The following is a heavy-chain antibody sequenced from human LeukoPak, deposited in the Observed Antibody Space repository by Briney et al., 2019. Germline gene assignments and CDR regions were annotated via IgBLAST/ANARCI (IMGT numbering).Heavy chain of an antibody. V-gene: IGHV3-23*01. CDR3: AKDRGYDSSGLDY. CDR2: ISGSGGST. CDR1: GFTFSSYA. D-gene: IGHD3-22*01. Sequence: PGGSLRLSCAASGFTFSSYAMSWVRQAPGKGLEWVSAISGSGGSTYYADSVKGRFTISRDNSKNPLYLQMNSLRAEDTAVYYCAKDRGYDSSGLDYWGQGTLVTVSS. J-gene: IGHJ4*02.